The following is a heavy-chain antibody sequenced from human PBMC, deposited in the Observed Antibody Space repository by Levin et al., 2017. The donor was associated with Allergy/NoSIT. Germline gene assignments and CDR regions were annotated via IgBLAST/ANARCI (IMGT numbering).Heavy chain of an antibody. D-gene: IGHD2-2*01. CDR3: ARDLQYCSSTSCHNYYFDY. V-gene: IGHV3-30*04. Sequence: PGGSLRLSCAASGFTFSSYAMHWVRQAPGKGLEWVAVISYDGSNKYYADSVKGRFTISRDNSKNTLYLQMNSLRAEDTAVYYCARDLQYCSSTSCHNYYFDYWGQGTLVTVSS. CDR2: ISYDGSNK. J-gene: IGHJ4*02. CDR1: GFTFSSYA.